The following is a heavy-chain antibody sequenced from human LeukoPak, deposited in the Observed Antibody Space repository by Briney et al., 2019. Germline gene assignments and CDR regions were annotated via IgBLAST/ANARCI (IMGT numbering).Heavy chain of an antibody. J-gene: IGHJ5*02. CDR3: ARAPRRIVGAIRWFDP. D-gene: IGHD1-26*01. CDR2: IFYSGST. CDR1: GGSISSSNYY. V-gene: IGHV4-39*01. Sequence: KPSETLSLTCTVSGGSISSSNYYWGWIRQPPGKGLEWIGSIFYSGSTYYNPSLKSRVTISVDTSKNQFSLKLSSVTAADTAVYYCARAPRRIVGAIRWFDPWGQGTLVTVSS.